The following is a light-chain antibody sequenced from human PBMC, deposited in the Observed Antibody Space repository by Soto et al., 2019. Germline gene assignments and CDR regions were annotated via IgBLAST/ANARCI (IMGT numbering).Light chain of an antibody. V-gene: IGKV1-9*01. CDR2: AAS. CDR1: QGISSY. CDR3: HQYSAFSWT. J-gene: IGKJ1*01. Sequence: DIQLTQSPSFLSASVGDRVTITCRASQGISSYLAWYQQKPGKAPKLLIYAASTLQSGVPSRFSGSGSGTEFTLTINSLQPDDFATYYCHQYSAFSWTFGQGTKVDIK.